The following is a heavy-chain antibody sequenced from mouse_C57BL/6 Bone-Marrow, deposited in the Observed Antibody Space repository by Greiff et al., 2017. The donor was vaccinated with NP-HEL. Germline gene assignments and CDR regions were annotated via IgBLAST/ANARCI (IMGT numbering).Heavy chain of an antibody. CDR3: AFITTVVAPLGY. V-gene: IGHV1-81*01. D-gene: IGHD1-1*01. CDR2: IYPRSGNT. J-gene: IGHJ2*01. CDR1: GYTFTSYG. Sequence: VKLQESGAELARPGASVKLSCKASGYTFTSYGISWVKQRTGQGLEWIGEIYPRSGNTYYNEKFKGKATLTADKSSSTAYMELRSLTSEDSAVYFCAFITTVVAPLGYWGQGTTLTVSS.